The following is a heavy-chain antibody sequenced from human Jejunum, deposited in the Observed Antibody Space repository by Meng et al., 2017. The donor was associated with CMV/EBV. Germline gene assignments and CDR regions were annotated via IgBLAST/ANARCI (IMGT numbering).Heavy chain of an antibody. CDR1: GFTFSDYG. J-gene: IGHJ4*02. CDR2: ISDDGSNE. CDR3: ARQPGSLAY. V-gene: IGHV3-30*19. Sequence: QVVESGGGVVQPGGSLRLSCAASGFTFSDYGMHWVRQAPGKGLEWVAVISDDGSNEYYADSVKGRFTISRDNSKNTLYLQMNSLRAADTAVYYCARQPGSLAYWGQGTLVTVSS.